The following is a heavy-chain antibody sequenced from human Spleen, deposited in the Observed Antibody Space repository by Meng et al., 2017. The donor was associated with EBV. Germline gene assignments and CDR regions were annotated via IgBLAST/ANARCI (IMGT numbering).Heavy chain of an antibody. V-gene: IGHV4-39*01. CDR1: AGSMRTNIYY. CDR2: IYYSGST. J-gene: IGHJ4*02. D-gene: IGHD3-10*01. Sequence: QVALRGAGPGVLKPSETLSLTCTVSAGSMRTNIYYWGWIRQPPGKGPEYIGSIYYSGSTFYNPSLKSRVTMSVDTSKNQFSLRLSSVTAADTAVYYCVRLVGDFYADYWGQGNLVTVSS. CDR3: VRLVGDFYADY.